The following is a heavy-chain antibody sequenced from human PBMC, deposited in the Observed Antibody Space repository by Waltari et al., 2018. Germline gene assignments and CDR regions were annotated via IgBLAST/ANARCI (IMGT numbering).Heavy chain of an antibody. CDR2: VRGDRRT. J-gene: IGHJ4*02. CDR3: ARDRGRGLYLDS. V-gene: IGHV4-4*02. D-gene: IGHD2-15*01. CDR1: GDSMCDTDC. Sequence: HLEELGPGLVRPSGTLSLICAVSGDSMCDTDCWSWVRQATGKGLEWIGQVRGDRRTNYNPSFASRVTVALDTSSAQFSLKVTSATAADTAVYYCARDRGRGLYLDSWGQGILVTVTP.